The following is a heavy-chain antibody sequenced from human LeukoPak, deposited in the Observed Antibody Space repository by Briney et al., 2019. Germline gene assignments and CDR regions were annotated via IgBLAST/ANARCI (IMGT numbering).Heavy chain of an antibody. CDR1: GGSFSGYY. J-gene: IGHJ4*02. CDR2: INHSGST. Sequence: SETLSLTCAVYGGSFSGYYWSWIRQPPGKGLEWIGEINHSGSTNYNPSLKSRVTISVDTSKNQFSLKLSSVTAADTAVYYCAGRYSSSSREDYWGQGTLVTVSS. CDR3: AGRYSSSSREDY. D-gene: IGHD6-6*01. V-gene: IGHV4-34*01.